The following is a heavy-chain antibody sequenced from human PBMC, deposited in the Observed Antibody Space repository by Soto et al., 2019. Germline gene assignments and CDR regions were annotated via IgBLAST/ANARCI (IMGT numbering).Heavy chain of an antibody. V-gene: IGHV3-21*01. D-gene: IGHD6-6*01. Sequence: GGSLRLSCAASGFTFSSYAMNWVRQAPGKGLEWVSSISSSSSYIYYADSVKGRFTISRDNAKNSLYLQMNSLRAEDTAVYYCALVYKYSGHPEDFDYWGQRSLDPVSS. CDR1: GFTFSSYA. CDR2: ISSSSSYI. J-gene: IGHJ4*02. CDR3: ALVYKYSGHPEDFDY.